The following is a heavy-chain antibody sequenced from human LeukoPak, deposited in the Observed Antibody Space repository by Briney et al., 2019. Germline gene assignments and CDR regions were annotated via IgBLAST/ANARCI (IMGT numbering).Heavy chain of an antibody. D-gene: IGHD3-10*01. V-gene: IGHV4-61*02. CDR3: ARAITMVRGYYYYMDV. CDR1: GGSISSGSYY. Sequence: SETLSLTCTVSGGSISSGSYYWSWIRQPAGKGLEWIGRIYTSGSTNYNPSLKSRVTISVDTSKNQFSLKLSSVTAADTAVYYCARAITMVRGYYYYMDVWGKGTTVTVSS. CDR2: IYTSGST. J-gene: IGHJ6*03.